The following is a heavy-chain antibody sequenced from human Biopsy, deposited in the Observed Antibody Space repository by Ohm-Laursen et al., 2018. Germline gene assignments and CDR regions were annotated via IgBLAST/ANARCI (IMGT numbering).Heavy chain of an antibody. Sequence: ASVNVSCKASGYTFTGYHVHWVRQAPGQGLEWMGWLNAKTGDTNYAQKFQGRVTMTRDTSTSTAYVDLSSLRSDDTAVYYCTRGGYYYDSLAYYYWFDPWGQGTLVTVSS. CDR1: GYTFTGYH. V-gene: IGHV1-2*02. J-gene: IGHJ5*02. CDR3: TRGGYYYDSLAYYYWFDP. CDR2: LNAKTGDT. D-gene: IGHD3-22*01.